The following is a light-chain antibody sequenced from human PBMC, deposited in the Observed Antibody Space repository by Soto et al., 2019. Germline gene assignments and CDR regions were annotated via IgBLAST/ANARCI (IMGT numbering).Light chain of an antibody. CDR1: QGISNY. Sequence: DIQMTQSPSSLSASVGDRVTITCRASQGISNYLVWYQQKPGKVPKLLIYAASTLQSGVPSRFSGSGSGTDFTITISSLQPEDVATYYCQNYTGAPWTFGQGTKVEIK. CDR2: AAS. V-gene: IGKV1-27*01. CDR3: QNYTGAPWT. J-gene: IGKJ1*01.